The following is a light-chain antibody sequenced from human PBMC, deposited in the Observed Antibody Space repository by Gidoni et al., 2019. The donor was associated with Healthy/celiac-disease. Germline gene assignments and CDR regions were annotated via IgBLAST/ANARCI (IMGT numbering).Light chain of an antibody. J-gene: IGKJ1*01. CDR3: QQYYSNPWT. V-gene: IGKV4-1*01. CDR2: WAS. CDR1: QSVLYSSNNKSY. Sequence: DIVMTQSPASLAVSLGERATINCKSSQSVLYSSNNKSYLAWYQQKPGQPPKLLIYWASTRESGVPERFSGSGSGTDFTLTISSLQAEDVAVYYCQQYYSNPWTFGQGTKVEIK.